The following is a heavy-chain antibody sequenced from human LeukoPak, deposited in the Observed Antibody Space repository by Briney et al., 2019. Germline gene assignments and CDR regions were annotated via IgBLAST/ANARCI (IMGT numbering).Heavy chain of an antibody. D-gene: IGHD3-10*01. Sequence: GASVKVSCKASGYTFTSYAMNWVRQAPGQGLEWMGWINTNTGNPMYAQGFTGRFVFSLDTSVSTAYLQISSLEAEDTAIYYGAREAYGSGSYHFDYWGQGTLVTASS. J-gene: IGHJ4*02. CDR3: AREAYGSGSYHFDY. V-gene: IGHV7-4-1*02. CDR2: INTNTGNP. CDR1: GYTFTSYA.